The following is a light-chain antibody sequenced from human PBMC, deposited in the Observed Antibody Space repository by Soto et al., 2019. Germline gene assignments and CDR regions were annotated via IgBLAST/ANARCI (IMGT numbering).Light chain of an antibody. CDR3: QQYGGSPRT. CDR1: QSITSN. CDR2: GAS. V-gene: IGKV3-20*01. J-gene: IGKJ1*01. Sequence: EVVMTQSPATLSVSPGERATLSCRASQSITSNLAWYQQRPGQTPRLLIYGASTRATGIPDRFSGSGSGTDFTLTISRLEPEDFAVYYCQQYGGSPRTFGQGTKVERK.